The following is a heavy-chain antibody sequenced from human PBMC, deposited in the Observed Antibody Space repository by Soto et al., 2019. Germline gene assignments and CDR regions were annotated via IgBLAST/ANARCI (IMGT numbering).Heavy chain of an antibody. Sequence: PGGSLRLSCAASGFTFSSYGMHWVRQAPGKGLEWVAVIWYDGSNKYYADSVKGRFTISRDNSKNTLYLQMNSLRAEDTAVYYCARVPYGSGSYYNPYYYYGMDVWGQGTTVTVSS. CDR2: IWYDGSNK. D-gene: IGHD3-10*01. CDR1: GFTFSSYG. CDR3: ARVPYGSGSYYNPYYYYGMDV. J-gene: IGHJ6*02. V-gene: IGHV3-33*01.